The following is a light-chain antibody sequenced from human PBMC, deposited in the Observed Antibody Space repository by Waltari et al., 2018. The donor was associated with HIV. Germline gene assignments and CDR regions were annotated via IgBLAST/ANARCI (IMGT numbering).Light chain of an antibody. CDR3: QQSYSSLFT. CDR2: GAS. Sequence: DIQMTQTPTSLSASVGDRVTITCRASRNIGQYLNWYQQKPGKAPDVLIYGASTLQTGVPSRFSGTGSGTDFTLTINDLRPEDSATYICQQSYSSLFTFGPGTRVEI. J-gene: IGKJ4*01. V-gene: IGKV1-39*01. CDR1: RNIGQY.